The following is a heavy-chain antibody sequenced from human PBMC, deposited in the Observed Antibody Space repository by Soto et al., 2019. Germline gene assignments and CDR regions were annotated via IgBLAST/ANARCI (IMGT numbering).Heavy chain of an antibody. D-gene: IGHD3-3*01. J-gene: IGHJ4*02. V-gene: IGHV3-23*01. Sequence: GGALRLSCAASRFTFSSYAMSWVRQAPGKGXEWVSGISGSGDSTYYADSVKGRFAISSDNSKNTLYLQVTSLRAEDTAVYYCAKGSGRNYSFWSGYYFDYWGQGTLVTVSS. CDR1: RFTFSSYA. CDR2: ISGSGDST. CDR3: AKGSGRNYSFWSGYYFDY.